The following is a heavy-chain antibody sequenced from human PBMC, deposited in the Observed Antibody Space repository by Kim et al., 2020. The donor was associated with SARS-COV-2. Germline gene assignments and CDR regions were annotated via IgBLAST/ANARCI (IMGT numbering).Heavy chain of an antibody. CDR1: GFTFSSYA. D-gene: IGHD2-15*01. Sequence: GGSLRLSCAASGFTFSSYAMSWVRQAPGKGLEWVSAISGSGGSTYYADSVKGRFTISRDNSKNTLYLQMNSLRAEDTAVYYCAKTYCSGGSCLEYDYWGQGTLVTVSS. V-gene: IGHV3-23*01. CDR3: AKTYCSGGSCLEYDY. J-gene: IGHJ4*02. CDR2: ISGSGGST.